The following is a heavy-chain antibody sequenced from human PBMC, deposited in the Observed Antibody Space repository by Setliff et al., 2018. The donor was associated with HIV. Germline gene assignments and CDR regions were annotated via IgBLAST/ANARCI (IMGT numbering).Heavy chain of an antibody. Sequence: GGSLRLSCAASGFTFSYYAMNWVRQAPGKGLEWVAVISYDGSNKYYADSVKGRFTISRDNSKNTLYLQMNSLRAEDTAVYYCARVSPWFDPWGQGTLVTVSS. CDR2: ISYDGSNK. CDR1: GFTFSYYA. CDR3: ARVSPWFDP. V-gene: IGHV3-30-3*01. J-gene: IGHJ5*02.